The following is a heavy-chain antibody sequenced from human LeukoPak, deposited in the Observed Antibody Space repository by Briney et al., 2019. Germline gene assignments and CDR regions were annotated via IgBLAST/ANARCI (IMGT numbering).Heavy chain of an antibody. CDR1: GFTFSSYA. Sequence: PGRSLRLSCAASGFTFSSYAMYWVRQAPGKGLEWVSGIFGSGGSTHYADSVKGRFTISRDNSKNTVYLQMNSPRAEDTAVYYCAKTTTGYSSGRFPGWPVDYWGQGTLVTVSS. CDR2: IFGSGGST. J-gene: IGHJ4*02. D-gene: IGHD6-19*01. CDR3: AKTTTGYSSGRFPGWPVDY. V-gene: IGHV3-23*01.